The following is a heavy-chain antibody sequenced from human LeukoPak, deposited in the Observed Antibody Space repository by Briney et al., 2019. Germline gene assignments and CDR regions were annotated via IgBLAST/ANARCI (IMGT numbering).Heavy chain of an antibody. Sequence: ASVKVSCKASGYTFTRYNMHWVRQAPGRGLEWMGIINPSGGGTTYAHKFQGRVTMTRDTSISTAYMELSRLRSDDTAVYYCARGSGGYNWREVRAWGQGTLVTVSS. CDR1: GYTFTRYN. D-gene: IGHD5-24*01. CDR2: INPSGGGT. CDR3: ARGSGGYNWREVRA. V-gene: IGHV1-46*01. J-gene: IGHJ4*02.